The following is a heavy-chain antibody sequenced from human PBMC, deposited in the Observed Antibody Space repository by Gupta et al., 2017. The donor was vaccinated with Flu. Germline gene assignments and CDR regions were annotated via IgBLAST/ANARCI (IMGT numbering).Heavy chain of an antibody. D-gene: IGHD6-19*01. V-gene: IGHV3-9*01. CDR3: AKATYGSGWRGFDY. J-gene: IGHJ4*02. Sequence: EVQLVESGGGLVQPGRSLRLSCAASGFTVDEYAMHWVRQAPGKGMEWVLGISWNIVIRGCADSVKGRFTISRDKAKNSLYLQMNRRRDEDTALECWAKATYGSGWRGFDYWGPGPLV. CDR1: GFTVDEYA. CDR2: ISWNIVIR.